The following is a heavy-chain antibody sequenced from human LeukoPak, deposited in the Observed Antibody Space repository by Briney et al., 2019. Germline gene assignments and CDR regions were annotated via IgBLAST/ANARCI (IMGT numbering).Heavy chain of an antibody. CDR1: GFTFSSYG. CDR2: ISYDGSNK. D-gene: IGHD2/OR15-2a*01. CDR3: ATPRRPRPIWPPYFDY. J-gene: IGHJ4*02. V-gene: IGHV3-30*03. Sequence: AGGSLRLSCAASGFTFSSYGMHWVRQAPGKGLEWVAVISYDGSNKYYADSVKGRFTISRDNSKNTLYLQMNSLRAEDTAVYYCATPRRPRPIWPPYFDYWGQGTLVTVSS.